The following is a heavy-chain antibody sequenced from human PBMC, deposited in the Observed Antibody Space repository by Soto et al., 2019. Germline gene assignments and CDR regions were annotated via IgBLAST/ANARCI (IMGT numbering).Heavy chain of an antibody. CDR2: VNNAGTNT. V-gene: IGHV3-23*01. CDR1: GFTFSGYG. Sequence: GGSLRLSCVASGFTFSGYGMSWVRQAPGKGPDWVSTVNNAGTNTHYADSVKGRFTISRDNSKTTLYLQMNNLRADDTAIYYCARDTGGPQEMFDYWSQGTQVTVSA. CDR3: ARDTGGPQEMFDY. J-gene: IGHJ4*02. D-gene: IGHD2-8*02.